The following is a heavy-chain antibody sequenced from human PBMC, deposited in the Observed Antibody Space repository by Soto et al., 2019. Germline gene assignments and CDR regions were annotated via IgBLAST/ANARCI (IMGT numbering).Heavy chain of an antibody. V-gene: IGHV3-23*01. CDR3: ARSREIIASAGSFDY. J-gene: IGHJ4*02. CDR1: GFTFSSHV. CDR2: ISTGGGST. Sequence: EVQLLESGGGLVQPGGSLRLSCAASGFTFSSHVMSWVRQAPGRGLEGVSGISTGGGSTDYADSVKGRFTISRDNSKNTLHLQMKSLRAEDTAVYYCARSREIIASAGSFDYWGQGTLVTVSS. D-gene: IGHD6-25*01.